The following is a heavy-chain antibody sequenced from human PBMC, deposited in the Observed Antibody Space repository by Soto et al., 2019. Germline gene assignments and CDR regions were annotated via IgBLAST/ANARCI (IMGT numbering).Heavy chain of an antibody. CDR1: GGTFSSYA. Sequence: QVQLVQSGAEVKKPGSSVKVSCKASGGTFSSYAISWVRQAPGQGLEWMGGIIPIFGTANYAQKFQDRVTSTADKSTSTVYMELSSLRSEDTAVYYCASGRLSDCSSTSCYNYFDYWGQGPLVTVSS. CDR2: IIPIFGTA. J-gene: IGHJ4*02. V-gene: IGHV1-69*06. D-gene: IGHD2-2*02. CDR3: ASGRLSDCSSTSCYNYFDY.